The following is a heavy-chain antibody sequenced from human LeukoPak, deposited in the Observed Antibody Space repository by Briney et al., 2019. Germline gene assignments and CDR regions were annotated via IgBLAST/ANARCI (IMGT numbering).Heavy chain of an antibody. Sequence: PGGSLRLSCAASGFTFSSYWMSWVRQAPGKGLEWVANIKQDGSEKYYVDSVKGRFTISRDNAKNSLYLQMNSLRAEDTAVYYCARDSVYDGYGLDHWGQGTLVTVSS. CDR2: IKQDGSEK. CDR1: GFTFSSYW. V-gene: IGHV3-7*01. J-gene: IGHJ4*02. CDR3: ARDSVYDGYGLDH. D-gene: IGHD5-18*01.